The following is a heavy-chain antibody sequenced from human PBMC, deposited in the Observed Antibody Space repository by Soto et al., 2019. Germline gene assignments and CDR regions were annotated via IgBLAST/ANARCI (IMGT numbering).Heavy chain of an antibody. CDR1: GFTFSSYG. V-gene: IGHV3-33*01. CDR3: AVEDSSSSFDY. CDR2: IGYDGSNK. D-gene: IGHD6-6*01. J-gene: IGHJ4*02. Sequence: QVQLVESGGGVVQPGRSLRLSCAASGFTFSSYGMHWVRQAPGKGLEWVAVIGYDGSNKYYADSVKGRFTISRDNSKNTLYLQMNRLRAEDTAVYYCAVEDSSSSFDYWGQGTLVTVSS.